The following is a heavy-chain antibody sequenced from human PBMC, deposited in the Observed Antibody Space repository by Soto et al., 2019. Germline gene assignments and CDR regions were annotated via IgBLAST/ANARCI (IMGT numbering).Heavy chain of an antibody. CDR3: AKDPPYYYGSGSYYDY. J-gene: IGHJ4*02. Sequence: SCAASGFTFSSYAMSWVRQAPGKGLEWVSAISGSGGSTYYADSVKGRFTISRDNSKNTLYLQMNSLRAEDTAVYYCAKDPPYYYGSGSYYDYWGQGTLVTVSS. V-gene: IGHV3-23*01. CDR2: ISGSGGST. CDR1: GFTFSSYA. D-gene: IGHD3-10*01.